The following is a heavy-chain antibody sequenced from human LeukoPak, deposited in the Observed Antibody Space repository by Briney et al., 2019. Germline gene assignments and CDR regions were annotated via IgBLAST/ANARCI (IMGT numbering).Heavy chain of an antibody. J-gene: IGHJ3*02. CDR1: GFTFSSYA. CDR2: FSFNGEST. Sequence: PGGSLRLSCAASGFTFSSYAMTWVRQAPGKGLEWVSSFSFNGESTYYADSAKGRFTISRDNSKNTLYLQMNSLRAEDTAVYYCAKDLAIGDAFDIWGQGTMVTVSS. CDR3: AKDLAIGDAFDI. V-gene: IGHV3-23*01.